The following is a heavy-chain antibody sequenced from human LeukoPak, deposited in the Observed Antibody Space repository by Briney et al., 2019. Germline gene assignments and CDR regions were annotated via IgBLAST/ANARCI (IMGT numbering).Heavy chain of an antibody. CDR1: GGSISNYY. J-gene: IGHJ5*02. CDR3: VGDDTGFDP. Sequence: SETLSLTCTVSGGSISNYYWSWIRQPAGKGLEWIGRIFAGGNTDHNPSLKSRVAMSLDSSKNQFSLKSRSVTAADTAVYYCVGDDTGFDPWGQGTLVTVSS. CDR2: IFAGGNT. V-gene: IGHV4-4*07.